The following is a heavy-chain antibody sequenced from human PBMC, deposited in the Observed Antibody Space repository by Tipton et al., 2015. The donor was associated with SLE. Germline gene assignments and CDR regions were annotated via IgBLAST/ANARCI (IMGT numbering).Heavy chain of an antibody. CDR1: GHSISSGFY. CDR2: IHYAGGT. V-gene: IGHV4-38-2*01. CDR3: ARQRGYYDGTPFPPWNFDL. D-gene: IGHD3-16*01. J-gene: IGHJ2*01. Sequence: TLSLTCSVSGHSISSGFYWGWIRQSPARGLEWIGTIHYAGGTYYNPSLRSRLTISVDTSENHFSLNLNSVTAADTAVYFCARQRGYYDGTPFPPWNFDLWGRGTQVTVSS.